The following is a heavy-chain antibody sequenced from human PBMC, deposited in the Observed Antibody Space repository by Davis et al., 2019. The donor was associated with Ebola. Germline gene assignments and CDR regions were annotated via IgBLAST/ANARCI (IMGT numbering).Heavy chain of an antibody. D-gene: IGHD6-13*01. CDR1: GFTFSSYA. CDR2: ISGSGGST. Sequence: PGGSLRLSCAASGFTFSSYAMSWVRQAPGKGLEWVSAISGSGGSTYYADSVKGRFTISRDNSKNTLYLQMNSLRAEDTAVYYCAKDLSSSLLNYYYYGMDVWGQGTTVTVSS. CDR3: AKDLSSSLLNYYYYGMDV. V-gene: IGHV3-23*01. J-gene: IGHJ6*02.